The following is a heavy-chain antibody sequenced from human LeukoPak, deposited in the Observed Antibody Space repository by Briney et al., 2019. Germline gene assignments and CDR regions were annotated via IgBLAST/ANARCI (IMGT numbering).Heavy chain of an antibody. CDR3: AGGLLEAQGWLQWLGTVYSMDV. CDR1: GFSFSGYS. D-gene: IGHD5-24*01. Sequence: GGSLRLSCAASGFSFSGYSMNWVRQSPGKGLEWISYMSSRSGIIYYADSVKGRFTISRDNARNSLYLQMNSLRVDDTAVYYCAGGLLEAQGWLQWLGTVYSMDVWGQGTPVTVSS. V-gene: IGHV3-48*04. CDR2: MSSRSGII. J-gene: IGHJ6*02.